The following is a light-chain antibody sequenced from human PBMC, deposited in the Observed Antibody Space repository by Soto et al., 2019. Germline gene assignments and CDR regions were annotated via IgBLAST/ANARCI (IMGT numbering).Light chain of an antibody. J-gene: IGKJ2*01. CDR1: QGIRSF. CDR3: QQLNNYPLT. Sequence: DIQLTQSPSFLSASVGDRVTIACRASQGIRSFLAWYQQKPGKAPKLLIYGASTLQSEVPSRFSGSGSGTEFTLTINSLQPEDFATYYCQQLNNYPLTFGQGTTLEIK. CDR2: GAS. V-gene: IGKV1-9*01.